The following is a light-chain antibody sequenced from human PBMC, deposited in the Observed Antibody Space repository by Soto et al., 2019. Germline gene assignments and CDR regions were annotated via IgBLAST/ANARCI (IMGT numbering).Light chain of an antibody. Sequence: EIVLTQSPGTLSLSPGERATLSCRASQSVSSNLAWYQQKPGQAPRLLIYDASTRASGIPARFSGSGSGTEFTLTVSSLQSEDFAVYCCQQYNKWPLYTFGQGTKLEI. J-gene: IGKJ2*01. CDR1: QSVSSN. V-gene: IGKV3-15*01. CDR2: DAS. CDR3: QQYNKWPLYT.